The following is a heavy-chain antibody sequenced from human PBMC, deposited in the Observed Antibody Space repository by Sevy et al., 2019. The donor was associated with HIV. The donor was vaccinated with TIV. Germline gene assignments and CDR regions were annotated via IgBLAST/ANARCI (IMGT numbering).Heavy chain of an antibody. CDR3: AKERNCGRDCLYFQH. Sequence: HGGSLRLSCAASGFTFDDYTMHWVRQAPGKGLEWVSLINWNGDDTYYADSVKGRFTISRDNSRNSLYLQMNSLRTEDTALYYCAKERNCGRDCLYFQHWGQGTLVTVSS. J-gene: IGHJ1*01. CDR1: GFTFDDYT. V-gene: IGHV3-43*01. CDR2: INWNGDDT. D-gene: IGHD2-21*02.